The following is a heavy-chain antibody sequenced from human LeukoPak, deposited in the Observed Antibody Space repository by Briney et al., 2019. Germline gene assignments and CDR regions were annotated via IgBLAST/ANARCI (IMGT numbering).Heavy chain of an antibody. V-gene: IGHV3-13*01. J-gene: IGHJ6*03. CDR2: IGTASDT. CDR1: GFTFSSFD. Sequence: GGSLRLSCAASGFTFSSFDMHWVRQPTGQGLEWVSTIGTASDTYYPGSVEGRFTLSRDNAKNSLYLQMNSLTAGDTAVYYCARGPPRGKYYYMDVWGQGALVTVSS. D-gene: IGHD1-1*01. CDR3: ARGPPRGKYYYMDV.